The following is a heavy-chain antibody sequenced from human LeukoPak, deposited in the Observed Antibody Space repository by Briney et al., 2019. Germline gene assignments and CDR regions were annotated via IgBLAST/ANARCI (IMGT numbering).Heavy chain of an antibody. J-gene: IGHJ4*02. Sequence: PGGSLRLSCAASGFTFSSYAVSWVRQAPGKGPEWVSSISGSGGGTYYADSVKGRFTISRDNSKNTMYLQMNSLRGEDTALYYCTKDLETYFFDYWGQGTLVTVSS. CDR1: GFTFSSYA. V-gene: IGHV3-23*01. CDR3: TKDLETYFFDY. CDR2: ISGSGGGT.